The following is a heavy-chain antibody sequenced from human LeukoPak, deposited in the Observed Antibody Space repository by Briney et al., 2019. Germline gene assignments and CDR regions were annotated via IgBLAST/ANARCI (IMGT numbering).Heavy chain of an antibody. V-gene: IGHV1-69*05. CDR2: IIPIFGTA. J-gene: IGHJ5*02. Sequence: SVKVSCKASGGTFSSYAISWVRQAPGQGLEWMGGIIPIFGTANYAQKFQGRVTITTDESTSTAYMELSSLRSEDTAVYYCAAHLGRYSSSFSSGWFDPWGQGTLVTVSS. D-gene: IGHD6-6*01. CDR1: GGTFSSYA. CDR3: AAHLGRYSSSFSSGWFDP.